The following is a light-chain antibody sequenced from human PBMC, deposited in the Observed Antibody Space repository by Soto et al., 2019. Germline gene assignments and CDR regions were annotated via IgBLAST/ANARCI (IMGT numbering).Light chain of an antibody. CDR3: GSYTASGSFL. Sequence: QSVLTQPASVSGSPGQSITISCTGTSKDVGGYDFVSWFQQYPGKAPKVVIYDVVHRPSGVSNRFTGSKSGNTASLTISGLQPDDEADYYCGSYTASGSFLVGGGTKLTVL. CDR2: DVV. CDR1: SKDVGGYDF. V-gene: IGLV2-14*01. J-gene: IGLJ2*01.